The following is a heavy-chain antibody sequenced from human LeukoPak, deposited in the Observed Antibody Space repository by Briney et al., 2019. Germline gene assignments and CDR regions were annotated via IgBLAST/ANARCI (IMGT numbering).Heavy chain of an antibody. D-gene: IGHD3-10*01. Sequence: SETLSLTCTVPGASISGSGYYWGWIRQPPGKGLEWFGSTYSSGSTNYNPSLKSRVTMSVDTSKNQFSLKLTSVTAADTAVYYCARDYYGSGSYYYDYWGQGTLVTVSS. V-gene: IGHV4-39*07. CDR1: GASISGSGYY. CDR3: ARDYYGSGSYYYDY. J-gene: IGHJ4*02. CDR2: TYSSGST.